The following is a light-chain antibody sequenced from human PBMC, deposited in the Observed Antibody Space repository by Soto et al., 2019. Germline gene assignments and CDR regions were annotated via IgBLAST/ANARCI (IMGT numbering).Light chain of an antibody. CDR3: QSYDSSLSGYVV. V-gene: IGLV1-40*01. CDR1: SSNIGTGYD. J-gene: IGLJ2*01. Sequence: QSVLTQPPSVSGAPGQRVTISCTGSSSNIGTGYDVHWYQQLPGTAPKVLIYANFNRPSGVPDRFSGSKSGTSASLAITGLQAGDEADYYCQSYDSSLSGYVVFGGGTKVTVL. CDR2: ANF.